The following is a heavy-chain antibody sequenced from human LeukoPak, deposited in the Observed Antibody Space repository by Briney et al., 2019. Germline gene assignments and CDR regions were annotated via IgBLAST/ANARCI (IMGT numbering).Heavy chain of an antibody. Sequence: GGSLRLSCAASGFTFSSYAMSWVRQTPGKGLEWVSAISSSSSYIYYADSVKVRFTISRDNAKNSLYLQMNSLRAEDTAVYYCARDYSSSDYYYYYMDVWGKGTTVTVSS. CDR3: ARDYSSSDYYYYYMDV. CDR2: ISSSSSYI. J-gene: IGHJ6*03. D-gene: IGHD6-6*01. CDR1: GFTFSSYA. V-gene: IGHV3-21*01.